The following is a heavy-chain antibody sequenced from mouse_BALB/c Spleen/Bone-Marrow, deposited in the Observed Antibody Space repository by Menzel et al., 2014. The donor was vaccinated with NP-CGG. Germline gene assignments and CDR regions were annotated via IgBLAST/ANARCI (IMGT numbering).Heavy chain of an antibody. J-gene: IGHJ3*01. V-gene: IGHV1S81*02. CDR2: INPSNGGT. CDR1: GYTFTSYY. D-gene: IGHD3-1*01. Sequence: VQLQQSGAELVKPGASVKLSCKASGYTFTSYYMYWVKQRPEQGLEWIGGINPSNGGTNFNEKFKSKATLTVDKSSSTAYMQLSSLTSEDSAVYYCTRGLRAWFAYWGQGTLVTVSA. CDR3: TRGLRAWFAY.